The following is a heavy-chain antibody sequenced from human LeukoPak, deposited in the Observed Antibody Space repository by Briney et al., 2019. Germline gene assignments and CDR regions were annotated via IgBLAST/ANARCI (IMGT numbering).Heavy chain of an antibody. J-gene: IGHJ4*02. CDR1: GYTFSSYG. D-gene: IGHD6-19*01. V-gene: IGHV1-18*01. CDR2: ISVYNGDT. CDR3: ARAGTSGWQPFDY. Sequence: ASVKVSCKASGYTFSSYGITWVRQAPGQGLEWMGWISVYNGDTNYAQKVQSRATMTTDTSTTTAYMELRSLRPDDTAVYYCARAGTSGWQPFDYWGQGTLVTVSS.